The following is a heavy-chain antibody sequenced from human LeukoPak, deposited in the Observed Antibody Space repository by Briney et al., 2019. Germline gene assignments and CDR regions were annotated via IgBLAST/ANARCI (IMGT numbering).Heavy chain of an antibody. J-gene: IGHJ5*01. CDR2: SYYTGST. Sequence: PSETLSLTCTASGGSISSGCDYWSWIRQHPGKGLEWIGYSYYTGSTFYNPSLKSRVTISVDASRNQFSLKLTSVTAADTAVYYCARERYCTTTSYYNGGWFDSWGQGTLVTVSS. CDR3: ARERYCTTTSYYNGGWFDS. CDR1: GGSISSGCDY. D-gene: IGHD2-2*02. V-gene: IGHV4-31*03.